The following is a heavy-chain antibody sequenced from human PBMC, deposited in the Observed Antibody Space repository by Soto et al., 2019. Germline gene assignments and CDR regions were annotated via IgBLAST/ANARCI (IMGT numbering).Heavy chain of an antibody. CDR2: ISGSGGSK. J-gene: IGHJ4*02. D-gene: IGHD1-1*01. V-gene: IGHV3-23*01. CDR3: GGTHIIGEVDYFXN. Sequence: GGSLRLSCAASGLSFTTNAMSWVRQAPGKGLEWVSAISGSGGSKYYVDSVKGRFTISRDNSKNTLYLQMNSLRAEDTAVYYWGGTHIIGEVDYFXNWGQGTLVXVSS. CDR1: GLSFTTNA.